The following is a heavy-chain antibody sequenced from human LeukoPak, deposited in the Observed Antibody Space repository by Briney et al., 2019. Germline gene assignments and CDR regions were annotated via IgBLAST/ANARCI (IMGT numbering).Heavy chain of an antibody. D-gene: IGHD6-19*01. CDR1: GFTFSSYS. Sequence: GGSLRLSCAASGFTFSSYSMNWVRQAPGKGLEWVSVISGSGGSTYYADSVKGRFTISRDNSKNTLYLQMNSLRAEDTAVYHCAKGGSSGLYYFDYWGQGTLVTVSS. CDR2: ISGSGGST. V-gene: IGHV3-23*01. J-gene: IGHJ4*02. CDR3: AKGGSSGLYYFDY.